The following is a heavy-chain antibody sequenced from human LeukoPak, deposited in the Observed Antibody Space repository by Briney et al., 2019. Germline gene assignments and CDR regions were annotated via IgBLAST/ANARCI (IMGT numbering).Heavy chain of an antibody. D-gene: IGHD5-12*01. Sequence: ASVKVSCKASGYTFTGYYMHWVRQAPGQGLEWMGWINPNSGGTNYAQKFQGRVTMTRDTSISTAYMELSRLRSDDTAVYYCARGRGGYSGYGDYWGQGTLVTVSS. CDR1: GYTFTGYY. V-gene: IGHV1-2*02. CDR3: ARGRGGYSGYGDY. J-gene: IGHJ4*02. CDR2: INPNSGGT.